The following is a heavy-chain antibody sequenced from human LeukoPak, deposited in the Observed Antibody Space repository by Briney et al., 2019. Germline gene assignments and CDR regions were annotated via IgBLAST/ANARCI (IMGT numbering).Heavy chain of an antibody. V-gene: IGHV3-23*01. CDR2: ISGSGGST. CDR1: GFTFSSYA. CDR3: AKVPINGIAVAPTDY. D-gene: IGHD6-19*01. J-gene: IGHJ4*02. Sequence: PGGSLRLSCAASGFTFSSYAMSWVRQAPGKGPEWVSAISGSGGSTYYADSVKGRFTISRDNSKNTLYLQMNSLRAEDTAVYYCAKVPINGIAVAPTDYWGQGTLVTVSS.